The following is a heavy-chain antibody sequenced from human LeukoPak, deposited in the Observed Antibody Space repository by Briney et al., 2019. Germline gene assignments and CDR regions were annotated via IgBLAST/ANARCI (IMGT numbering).Heavy chain of an antibody. Sequence: GESLKISCKGSGYSFPSDWVSWVRQMPGKGLEWMGRIDPSDSYTNYSPSFQGHVTISADKSISTAYLQWSSLKASDTAMYYCARHAGWLQIPPNCVYWVQGTLVTVSS. CDR1: GYSFPSDW. CDR2: IDPSDSYT. D-gene: IGHD5-24*01. CDR3: ARHAGWLQIPPNCVY. V-gene: IGHV5-10-1*01. J-gene: IGHJ4*02.